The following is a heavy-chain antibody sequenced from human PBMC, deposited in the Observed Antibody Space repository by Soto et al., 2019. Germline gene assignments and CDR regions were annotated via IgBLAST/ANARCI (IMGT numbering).Heavy chain of an antibody. CDR2: INSDGST. CDR1: GFLVNSAY. Sequence: ESGGGLIPPGGSLRLSCAASGFLVNSAYMTWVRQAPGKGLEWLSMINSDGSTLYAESVKGRFTISRDNSKNRLDLQMNSLRAEDTAMYYCARSGYSFAWGYWGQGTLVIFTS. CDR3: ARSGYSFAWGY. V-gene: IGHV3-53*01. J-gene: IGHJ4*02. D-gene: IGHD5-18*01.